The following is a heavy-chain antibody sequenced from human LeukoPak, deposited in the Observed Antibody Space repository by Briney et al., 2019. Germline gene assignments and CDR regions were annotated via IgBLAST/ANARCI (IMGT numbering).Heavy chain of an antibody. CDR3: ARLAYYDFWSGYYSLWDYYYYYMDV. CDR1: GYTFTGYY. V-gene: IGHV1-2*02. CDR2: INPNSGGT. Sequence: ASVKVSCKASGYTFTGYYMHWVRQAPGQGLEGMGWINPNSGGTNYAQKFQGRVTMTRDTSISTAYMELSRLRSDDTAVYYCARLAYYDFWSGYYSLWDYYYYYMDVWGKGTTVTVSS. D-gene: IGHD3-3*01. J-gene: IGHJ6*03.